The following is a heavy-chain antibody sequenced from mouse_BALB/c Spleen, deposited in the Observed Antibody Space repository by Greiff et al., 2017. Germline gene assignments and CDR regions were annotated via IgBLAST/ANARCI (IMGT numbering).Heavy chain of an antibody. CDR3: ARDGYYGSSYGCAY. D-gene: IGHD1-1*01. J-gene: IGHJ3*01. CDR2: IRNKANGYTT. V-gene: IGHV7-3*02. Sequence: DVMLVESGGGLVQPGGSLRLSCATSGFTFTDYYMSWVRQPPGKALEWLGVIRNKANGYTTEYSASVKGRFTISRDYSQSILYLQMNTLRAEDSATYYCARDGYYGSSYGCAYWGQGTLVTVSA. CDR1: GFTFTDYY.